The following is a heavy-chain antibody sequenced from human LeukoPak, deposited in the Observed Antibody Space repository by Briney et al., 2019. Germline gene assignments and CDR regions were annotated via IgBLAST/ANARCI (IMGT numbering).Heavy chain of an antibody. Sequence: SETLSITCAVYGGSFSGYYWSWIRQPPGKGLEWIGEINHSGSTNYNPSLKSRVTISVDTSKNQFSLKLSSVTAADTAVYYCARYAGVIAAAGTSFDYWGQGTLVTVSS. CDR2: INHSGST. CDR1: GGSFSGYY. CDR3: ARYAGVIAAAGTSFDY. D-gene: IGHD6-13*01. V-gene: IGHV4-34*01. J-gene: IGHJ4*02.